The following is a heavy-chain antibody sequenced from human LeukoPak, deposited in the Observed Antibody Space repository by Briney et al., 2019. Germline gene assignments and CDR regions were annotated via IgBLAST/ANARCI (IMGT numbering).Heavy chain of an antibody. J-gene: IGHJ4*02. Sequence: TGGSLRLSCAASGFTFSTYAMHWVRQTPGKGLEWVAYISYDGSNEYYGDSVKGRFTISRDNSKNILYLQMDSLRAEDTAVYYCARDRRQLWTFIDYWGQGTLVTVSS. CDR1: GFTFSTYA. V-gene: IGHV3-30*04. D-gene: IGHD5-18*01. CDR2: ISYDGSNE. CDR3: ARDRRQLWTFIDY.